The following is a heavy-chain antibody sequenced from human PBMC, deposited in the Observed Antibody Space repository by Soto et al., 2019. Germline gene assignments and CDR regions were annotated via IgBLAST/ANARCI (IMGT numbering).Heavy chain of an antibody. V-gene: IGHV3-33*01. Sequence: QVQLVESGGGVVQPGRSLRLSCAASGFTFSSYGMHWVRQAPGKGLEWVAVIWYDGSNKYYADSVKGRFTISRDNSKNTLSLPTNRLSAEDTAVYYCASEFRFLESSSTYYYGMDVWGQGTAVTVSS. CDR3: ASEFRFLESSSTYYYGMDV. D-gene: IGHD3-3*01. CDR1: GFTFSSYG. CDR2: IWYDGSNK. J-gene: IGHJ6*02.